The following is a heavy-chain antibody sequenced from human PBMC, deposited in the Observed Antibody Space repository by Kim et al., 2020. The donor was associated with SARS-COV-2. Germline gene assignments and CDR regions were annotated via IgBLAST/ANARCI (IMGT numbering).Heavy chain of an antibody. Sequence: GGSLRLSCAASGFTFSSYAMSWVRQAPGKGLEWVSAISGSGGSTYYADSVKGRFTISRDNSKNTLYLQMNSLRAEDTAVYNCAKGHCSGGSCSLSGMDVWGQGTTVTVSS. V-gene: IGHV3-23*01. CDR1: GFTFSSYA. J-gene: IGHJ6*02. CDR3: AKGHCSGGSCSLSGMDV. D-gene: IGHD2-15*01. CDR2: ISGSGGST.